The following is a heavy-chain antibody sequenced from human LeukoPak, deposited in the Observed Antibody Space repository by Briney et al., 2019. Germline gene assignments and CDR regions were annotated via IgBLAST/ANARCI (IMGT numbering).Heavy chain of an antibody. CDR1: GGSLSGYY. V-gene: IGHV4-34*01. CDR3: ARYYDFWSRYYQYFDY. D-gene: IGHD3-3*01. J-gene: IGHJ4*02. Sequence: SEPLSLTCAVYGGSLSGYYWRWMREPPGKGGEGIGEIKHRGSNNYHPSLKSRLTIPVHTSNNQFSLKPSALTAADTAVYYCARYYDFWSRYYQYFDYWGQGTLVTVSS. CDR2: IKHRGSN.